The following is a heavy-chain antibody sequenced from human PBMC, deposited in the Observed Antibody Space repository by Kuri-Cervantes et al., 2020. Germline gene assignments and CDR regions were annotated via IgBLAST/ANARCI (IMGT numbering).Heavy chain of an antibody. D-gene: IGHD3-16*02. V-gene: IGHV4-34*01. CDR3: ARSPPPTSYDYIWGSYRPWFDY. J-gene: IGHJ4*02. CDR1: GGSFSGYY. Sequence: SETLSLTCAVYGGSFSGYYWSWIRQPPGKGLEWIGEINHSGSTNYNPSLKSRVTISVDTSKNQFSLKLSSVTAADTAMYYCARSPPPTSYDYIWGSYRPWFDYWGQGTLVTVSS. CDR2: INHSGST.